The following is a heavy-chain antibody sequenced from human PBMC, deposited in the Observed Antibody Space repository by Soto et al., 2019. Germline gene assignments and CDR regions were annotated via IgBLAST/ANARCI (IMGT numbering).Heavy chain of an antibody. CDR1: GYTFTGYY. D-gene: IGHD5-12*01. CDR3: ARDPVRRDGYNLGY. CDR2: INPNSGGT. V-gene: IGHV1-2*04. Sequence: ASVKVSCKASGYTFTGYYMHWVRQAPGQGLEWMGWINPNSGGTNYAQKFQGWVTMTRDTSISTAYMELSRLRSDDTAVYYCARDPVRRDGYNLGYWGQGNLVTVSS. J-gene: IGHJ4*02.